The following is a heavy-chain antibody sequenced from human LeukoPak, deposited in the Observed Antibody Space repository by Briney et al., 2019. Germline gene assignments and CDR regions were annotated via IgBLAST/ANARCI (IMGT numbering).Heavy chain of an antibody. CDR2: IIPIFGTA. J-gene: IGHJ4*02. V-gene: IGHV1-69*13. D-gene: IGHD2-15*01. Sequence: SVKVSCKASGYTFTGYYIHWFRQAPGQGLEWMGGIIPIFGTANYAQKFQGRVTITADESTSTAYMELSSLRSEDTAVYYCAREEVVVVAATIDWGQGTLVTVSS. CDR3: AREEVVVVAATID. CDR1: GYTFTGYY.